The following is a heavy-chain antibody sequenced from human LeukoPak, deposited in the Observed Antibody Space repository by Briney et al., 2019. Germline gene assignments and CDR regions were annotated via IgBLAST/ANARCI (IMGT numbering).Heavy chain of an antibody. Sequence: ASVKVSCKASGGTFSSYTISWVRQAPGQGLEWMGRIIPSLGIASYAQKFQGRVTITADKSTSTAYMELSSLRSEDTAVYYCARANIVVVPAATGAYYYGMDVWGQGTTVTVSS. J-gene: IGHJ6*02. CDR1: GGTFSSYT. CDR2: IIPSLGIA. V-gene: IGHV1-69*02. CDR3: ARANIVVVPAATGAYYYGMDV. D-gene: IGHD2-2*01.